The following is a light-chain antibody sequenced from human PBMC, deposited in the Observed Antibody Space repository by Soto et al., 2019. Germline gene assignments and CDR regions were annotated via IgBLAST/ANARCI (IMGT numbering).Light chain of an antibody. J-gene: IGLJ3*02. CDR3: CSYAGNKTVV. V-gene: IGLV2-11*01. Sequence: QSVLTQPRPVSGSPGQSVTISCTGTSSDVGGYIYVSWYQQYPAKAPKVMIYDVSRRPSGVPDRFSGSKSGNTASLTISGLQAEDEAVYYCCSYAGNKTVVFGGGTKVTVL. CDR2: DVS. CDR1: SSDVGGYIY.